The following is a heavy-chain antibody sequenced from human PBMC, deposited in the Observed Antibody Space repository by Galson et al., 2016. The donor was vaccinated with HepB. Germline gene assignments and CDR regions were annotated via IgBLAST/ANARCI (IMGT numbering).Heavy chain of an antibody. CDR2: IWHYGSNK. CDR3: VRDGGRAGWDY. D-gene: IGHD3-16*01. Sequence: SLRLSCAASGFTFSSYGMHWVRQAPGKGLEWVAVIWHYGSNKYYADSVKGRLTISRDNSKNMLYLQMNSLRVEDTAVYYCVRDGGRAGWDYWGQGTLVTVST. J-gene: IGHJ4*02. V-gene: IGHV3-33*01. CDR1: GFTFSSYG.